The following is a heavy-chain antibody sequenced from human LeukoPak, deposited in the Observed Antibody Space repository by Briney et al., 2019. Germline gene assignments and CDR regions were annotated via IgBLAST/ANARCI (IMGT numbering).Heavy chain of an antibody. CDR3: ARDGSVFDGGNNYYYYYVDV. V-gene: IGHV1-46*01. CDR1: GYTFTSYY. J-gene: IGHJ6*03. Sequence: ASVKVSCKASGYTFTSYYMHWVRQAPGQGLEWMGIINPSGGSTSYAQKFQGRVTMTRDTSTSTVYMELSSLRSEDTAVYYCARDGSVFDGGNNYYYYYVDVWGKGTTVTVSS. D-gene: IGHD4-23*01. CDR2: INPSGGST.